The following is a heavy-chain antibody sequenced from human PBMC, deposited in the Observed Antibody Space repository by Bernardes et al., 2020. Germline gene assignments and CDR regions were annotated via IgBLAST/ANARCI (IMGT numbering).Heavy chain of an antibody. CDR2: ISGSGGST. D-gene: IGHD1-26*01. Sequence: GGSLRLSCAASGFTFSSYAMSWVRQAPGKGLEWVSAISGSGGSTYYADSVKGRFTISRDNSKNTLYLQMNSLRAEDTAVYYCAKPYREWELRRSAAYYFDYWGQGTLVTVSS. CDR3: AKPYREWELRRSAAYYFDY. CDR1: GFTFSSYA. V-gene: IGHV3-23*01. J-gene: IGHJ4*02.